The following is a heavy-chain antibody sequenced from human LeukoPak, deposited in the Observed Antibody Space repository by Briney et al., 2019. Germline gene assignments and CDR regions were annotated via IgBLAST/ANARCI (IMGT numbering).Heavy chain of an antibody. Sequence: PGGSLRLSCVASGFTFSNYAMSWVRQAPGKGLEWVSAITGSGTSTYYADSLKGRFTISRDNSKNTVFLQMNSLRHDDTAIYYCVIWGDYDVLTGYYVPDYWGQGTLVTVSS. CDR1: GFTFSNYA. CDR2: ITGSGTST. D-gene: IGHD3-9*01. J-gene: IGHJ4*02. CDR3: VIWGDYDVLTGYYVPDY. V-gene: IGHV3-23*01.